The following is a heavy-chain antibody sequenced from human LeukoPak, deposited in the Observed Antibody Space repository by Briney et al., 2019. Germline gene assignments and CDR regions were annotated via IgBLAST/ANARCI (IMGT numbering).Heavy chain of an antibody. Sequence: GGSLRLSCAASGFTFSDYYMSWIRQAPGKGLEWVSYIRSSGSTIYYADSVKGRFTISRDNAKNSLYLQMNSLRAEDTAVYYCARAGIVGASSGNYFDYWGQGTLVTVSS. CDR2: IRSSGSTI. D-gene: IGHD1-26*01. CDR1: GFTFSDYY. CDR3: ARAGIVGASSGNYFDY. J-gene: IGHJ4*02. V-gene: IGHV3-11*01.